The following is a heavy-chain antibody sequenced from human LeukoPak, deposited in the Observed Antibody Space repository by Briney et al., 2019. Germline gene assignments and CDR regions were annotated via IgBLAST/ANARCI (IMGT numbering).Heavy chain of an antibody. CDR1: GYTFTSYG. V-gene: IGHV1-18*01. Sequence: ASVKVSCKASGYTFTSYGISWVRQAPGQGLEWMGWISPYNGNTNYAQKLQGRVTMTTDTSTSTAYMELRSLRSDDTAVYYCARDLAVPAAMGRAWFDPWGQGTLVTVSS. J-gene: IGHJ5*02. CDR3: ARDLAVPAAMGRAWFDP. D-gene: IGHD2-2*01. CDR2: ISPYNGNT.